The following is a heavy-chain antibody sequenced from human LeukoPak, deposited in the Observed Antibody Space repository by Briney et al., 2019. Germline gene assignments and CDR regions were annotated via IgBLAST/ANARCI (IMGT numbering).Heavy chain of an antibody. Sequence: GGSLRLSCSASGFTFSGHFMHWVRQAPGKGLEYVSSISINGDKTYYAESVKGRFTISRDNSKNTLYLQLSSLRVEDTAVYYCIKDRIGTWSFDHWGQGTLLTVSS. CDR1: GFTFSGHF. V-gene: IGHV3-64D*06. J-gene: IGHJ4*02. D-gene: IGHD1-26*01. CDR2: ISINGDKT. CDR3: IKDRIGTWSFDH.